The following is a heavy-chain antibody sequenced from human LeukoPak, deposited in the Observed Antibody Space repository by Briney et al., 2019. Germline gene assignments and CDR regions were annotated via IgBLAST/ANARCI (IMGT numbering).Heavy chain of an antibody. D-gene: IGHD3-10*01. V-gene: IGHV4-39*01. CDR2: IYYRGAT. CDR3: ARHPIFSGTGSELWFDP. Sequence: PSETLSLTCTVSNGSISSSSYYWGWIRQPPGKGLEWIGSIYYRGATFYKPSLKSRVTISVDTSKNQFSLKLSSVTAADTAAYYCARHPIFSGTGSELWFDPWGQGTLVTVSS. J-gene: IGHJ5*02. CDR1: NGSISSSSYY.